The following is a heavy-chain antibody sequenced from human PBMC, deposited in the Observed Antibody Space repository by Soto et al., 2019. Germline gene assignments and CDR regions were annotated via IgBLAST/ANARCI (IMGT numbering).Heavy chain of an antibody. Sequence: QITLKESGPPLVKPTQTLTLTCTFSGFSLSTSGVGVGWIRQPPGKAMEWLALIYWDDDKRYSPSLKSRLTLTKDTSKNQVVLTMTNMHPVDTATYYCPRYGDYYDSSGLDFWGQGTLVTVSS. CDR3: PRYGDYYDSSGLDF. J-gene: IGHJ4*02. D-gene: IGHD3-22*01. CDR2: IYWDDDK. V-gene: IGHV2-5*02. CDR1: GFSLSTSGVG.